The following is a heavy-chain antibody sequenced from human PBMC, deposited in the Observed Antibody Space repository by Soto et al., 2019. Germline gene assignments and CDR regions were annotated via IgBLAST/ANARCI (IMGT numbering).Heavy chain of an antibody. CDR2: IYYSGNT. CDR3: ASDRRMRDYDVWSCYIYYDGMDA. CDR1: GGSISSGGYY. V-gene: IGHV4-31*03. D-gene: IGHD3-3*01. Sequence: QVQLQESGPGLVKPSQTLSLTCTVSGGSISSGGYYWSWIRQHPGKGLEWIGYIYYSGNTYYNPSLKSRIAISVDTSKNQVSLKLNSVTAADTPVYYCASDRRMRDYDVWSCYIYYDGMDAWGQGTTVTVSS. J-gene: IGHJ6*02.